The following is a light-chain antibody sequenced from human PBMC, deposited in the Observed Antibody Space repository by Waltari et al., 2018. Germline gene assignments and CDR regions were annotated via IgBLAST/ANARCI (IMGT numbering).Light chain of an antibody. CDR1: QDISTN. CDR3: QQFNSYPPT. CDR2: S. Sequence: DIQLTQSPSFLSAFVGDTVTITCRASQDISTNVAWYQQKPGKAPNLVSTLQSGVPSRFSGSGSGTEFTLTLRSLQPDDFASYFCQQFNSYPPTFGQGTKVEIK. V-gene: IGKV1-9*01. J-gene: IGKJ1*01.